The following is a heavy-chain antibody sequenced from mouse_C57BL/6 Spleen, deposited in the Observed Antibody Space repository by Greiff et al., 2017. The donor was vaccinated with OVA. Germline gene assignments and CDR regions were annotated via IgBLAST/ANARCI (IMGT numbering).Heavy chain of an antibody. V-gene: IGHV1-59*01. CDR2: IDPSDSYT. D-gene: IGHD3-1*01. CDR1: GYTFTSYW. CDR3: ARSGDAGY. J-gene: IGHJ2*01. Sequence: VQLQQPGAELVRPGTSVKLSCKASGYTFTSYWMHWVKQRPGQGLEWIGVIDPSDSYTNYNQKFKGKATLTVDTSSSTAYMQLSSLTSEDSAVYYCARSGDAGYWGQGTTLTVSS.